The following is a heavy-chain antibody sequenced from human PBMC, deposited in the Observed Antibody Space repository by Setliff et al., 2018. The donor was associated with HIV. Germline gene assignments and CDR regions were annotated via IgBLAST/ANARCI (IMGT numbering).Heavy chain of an antibody. J-gene: IGHJ5*02. CDR1: GGSFGVYH. CDR3: ARDRHSSGLGSYGP. Sequence: ETLSLTCTISGGSFGVYHWSWIRQSAGRGLEWIGRIDSSGTTDYKPSLKGRVAISVDTSRNQFSLRVTSVTAADTAVYFCARDRHSSGLGSYGPWGPGILVTVSS. CDR2: IDSSGTT. D-gene: IGHD3-10*01. V-gene: IGHV4-4*07.